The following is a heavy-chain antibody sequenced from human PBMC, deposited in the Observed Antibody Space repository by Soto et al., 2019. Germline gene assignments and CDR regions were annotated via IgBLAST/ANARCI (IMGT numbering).Heavy chain of an antibody. CDR3: ARGPGASGLDV. Sequence: SVKVSCKASGYTFTSSYIHWVRQAPGQGFEWMGIINPSGGGTSYSQKLQGRVTLTRDTSTRTIYMELNSLRSEDTAVYYCARGPGASGLDVWGQGTTVNVSS. D-gene: IGHD2-8*02. J-gene: IGHJ6*02. CDR1: GYTFTSSY. CDR2: INPSGGGT. V-gene: IGHV1-46*01.